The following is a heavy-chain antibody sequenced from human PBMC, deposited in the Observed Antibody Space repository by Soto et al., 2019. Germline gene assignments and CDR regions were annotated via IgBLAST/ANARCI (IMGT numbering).Heavy chain of an antibody. J-gene: IGHJ5*02. CDR1: GGSFSDFY. D-gene: IGHD4-4*01. V-gene: IGHV4-34*01. Sequence: PSETLSLTCAVYGGSFSDFYWNWIRQSPGKGLEWIGEINHSGDTNYNPSLKSRVTISVDTSKSQFSLQLNSVTATDTAVYYCAQRTLTNWFDPWGQGTPVTVSS. CDR3: AQRTLTNWFDP. CDR2: INHSGDT.